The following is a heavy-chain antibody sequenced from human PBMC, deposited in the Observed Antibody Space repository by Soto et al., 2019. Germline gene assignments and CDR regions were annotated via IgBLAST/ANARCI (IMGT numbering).Heavy chain of an antibody. CDR3: ARVWDSTIFGVVIITRFDP. CDR1: GYTFTSYG. CDR2: VSAYNGNT. J-gene: IGHJ5*02. D-gene: IGHD3-3*01. V-gene: IGHV1-18*01. Sequence: QVQLVQSGAEVKKPGASVKVSCKASGYTFTSYGISWVRQAPGQGLEGMGWVSAYNGNTNYAQKLQGRVTMTTDTSTSTAYMELRSLRSDDTAVYYCARVWDSTIFGVVIITRFDPWGQGTLVTVSS.